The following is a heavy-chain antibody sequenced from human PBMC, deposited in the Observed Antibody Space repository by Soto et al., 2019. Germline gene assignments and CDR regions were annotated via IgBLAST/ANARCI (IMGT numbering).Heavy chain of an antibody. D-gene: IGHD3-10*01. CDR3: AKNARAYNGEWAWFDL. CDR2: IGGSGSSA. CDR1: GFTFKNFA. J-gene: IGHJ5*02. V-gene: IGHV3-23*01. Sequence: EGQLLESGGGLVQPGGSLRLSCVASGFTFKNFAMTWVRQAPGKGMEWVSAIGGSGSSANYADSVKGRFTVSRDDSKSTLYLQMSGLRVDDTALYYCAKNARAYNGEWAWFDLWGQGTLVTVSS.